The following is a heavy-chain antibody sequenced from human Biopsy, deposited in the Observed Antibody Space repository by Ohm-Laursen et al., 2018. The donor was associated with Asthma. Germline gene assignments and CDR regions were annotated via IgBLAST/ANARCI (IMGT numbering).Heavy chain of an antibody. J-gene: IGHJ6*02. CDR2: ISVYNGNT. CDR1: GYIFNSAG. Sequence: SVKVSCKTSGYIFNSAGITWVRQAPGQGLEWMGWISVYNGNTKVAQKLQDRVTMITDTSTSTAYMELRSLRSDDTAVYFCARAVDYSHYYGIDVWGQGITVTVS. V-gene: IGHV1-18*01. D-gene: IGHD3-10*01. CDR3: ARAVDYSHYYGIDV.